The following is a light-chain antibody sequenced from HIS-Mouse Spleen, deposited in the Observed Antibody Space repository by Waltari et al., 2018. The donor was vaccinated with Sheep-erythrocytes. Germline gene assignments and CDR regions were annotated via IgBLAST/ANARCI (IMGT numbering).Light chain of an antibody. CDR1: ALPKQY. V-gene: IGLV3-25*03. CDR3: QSADSSGTYV. Sequence: SYVLKHPPSVSVSPGHTARTTCSGDALPKQYAHWYQQKPGRAPVLVIYKDSERPSGIPERFSGSSSGTTVTLTISGVQAEDEADYYCQSADSSGTYVFGTGTKVTVL. J-gene: IGLJ1*01. CDR2: KDS.